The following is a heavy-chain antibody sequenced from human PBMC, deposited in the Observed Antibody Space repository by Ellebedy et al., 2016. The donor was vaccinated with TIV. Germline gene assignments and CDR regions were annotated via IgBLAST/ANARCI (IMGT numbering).Heavy chain of an antibody. J-gene: IGHJ5*01. CDR3: ARAWTVPLERRRSWFDS. Sequence: KFQGRVTMTTDTSTSTAYMELRSLRSDDTAMYYCARAWTVPLERRRSWFDSWGQGTLVTVSS. D-gene: IGHD1-1*01. V-gene: IGHV1-18*01.